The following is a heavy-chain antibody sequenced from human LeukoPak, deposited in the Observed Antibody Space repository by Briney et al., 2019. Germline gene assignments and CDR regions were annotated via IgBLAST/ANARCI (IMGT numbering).Heavy chain of an antibody. CDR3: ARTYGDYTDGFDY. V-gene: IGHV1-18*01. J-gene: IGHJ4*02. CDR1: GYSFTSYG. CDR2: ISAYNDST. Sequence: ASVKVSCKSSGYSFTSYGVSWVRQAPGQGLEWMGWISAYNDSTNYAQKLQGRVTMTTDTSTSTAYMELRSLRSDDTAVYYCARTYGDYTDGFDYWGQGTLVTVSS. D-gene: IGHD4-17*01.